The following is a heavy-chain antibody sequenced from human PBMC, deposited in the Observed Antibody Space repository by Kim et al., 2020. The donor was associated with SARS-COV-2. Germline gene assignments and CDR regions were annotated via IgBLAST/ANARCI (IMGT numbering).Heavy chain of an antibody. CDR2: ST. CDR3: AREVPRAFDP. V-gene: IGHV4-59*01. Sequence: STNSHPSLTVRVTLSVDTSTNQVSLKLSSVTAADTAVYYCAREVPRAFDPWGQGTLVTVSS. J-gene: IGHJ5*02.